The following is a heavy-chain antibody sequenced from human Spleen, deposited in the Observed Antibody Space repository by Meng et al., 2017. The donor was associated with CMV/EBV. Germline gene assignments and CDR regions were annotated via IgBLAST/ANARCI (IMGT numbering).Heavy chain of an antibody. CDR2: LYSGGNT. CDR1: GFSVSSNY. V-gene: IGHV3-66*02. D-gene: IGHD3-3*01. J-gene: IGHJ4*02. Sequence: RLSCTASGFSVSSNYMSWVRQAPVKGLEWFSILYSGGNTYYADSVKGRFTISRDNSKNTVYLQMNSLRTEDTAVYYCARGGRRFLDYWGQGTLVTVSS. CDR3: ARGGRRFLDY.